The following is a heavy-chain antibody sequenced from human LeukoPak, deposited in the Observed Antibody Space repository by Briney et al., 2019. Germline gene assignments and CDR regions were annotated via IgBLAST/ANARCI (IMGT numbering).Heavy chain of an antibody. V-gene: IGHV3-7*05. J-gene: IGHJ1*01. CDR3: ARVDSGYSGYFQD. CDR1: GFTLSSNW. CDR2: IKQDGSEI. D-gene: IGHD3-22*01. Sequence: PGGSLRLSCAASGFTLSSNWMSWVRQAPGKGLEWVANIKQDGSEIHYVDSVNGRFTISRDNEKTSLYLQMNSLRVEDTAVYYCARVDSGYSGYFQDWGQGTLVTVSS.